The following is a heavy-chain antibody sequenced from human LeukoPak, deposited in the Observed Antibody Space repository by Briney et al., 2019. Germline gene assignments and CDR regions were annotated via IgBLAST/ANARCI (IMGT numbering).Heavy chain of an antibody. CDR1: GFTFSSYA. D-gene: IGHD4-17*01. V-gene: IGHV3-23*01. CDR2: ISGSGGST. CDR3: AKLSGDYVQGLFDY. Sequence: GGSLRLSCAASGFTFSSYAMSWVRQAPGKGLEWVSAISGSGGSTYYADSVKGRFTISRDNSKNTLYLQMNSLRAGDTAVYYCAKLSGDYVQGLFDYWGQGTLVTVSS. J-gene: IGHJ4*02.